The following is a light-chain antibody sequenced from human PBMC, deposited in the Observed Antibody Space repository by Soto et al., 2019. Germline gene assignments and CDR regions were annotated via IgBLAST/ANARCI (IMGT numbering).Light chain of an antibody. J-gene: IGKJ2*01. CDR1: QDIGNF. CDR2: DAS. Sequence: DVPMTQSPSTLSASVGDRVTISCRTSQDIGNFLAWYQHKPGKAPKLLIYDASTLQTGVPSRLRASGFATEFTLTISGLQPDDIATYYYKQHDDYSHATFVQGTKVEIK. V-gene: IGKV1-5*01. CDR3: KQHDDYSHAT.